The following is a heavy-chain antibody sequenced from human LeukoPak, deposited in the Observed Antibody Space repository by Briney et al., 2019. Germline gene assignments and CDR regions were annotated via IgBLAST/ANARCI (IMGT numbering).Heavy chain of an antibody. Sequence: SETQSLTCAVSGGSISSSNWWSWVRQPPGKGLEWIGEIYHSGSTNYNPSLKSRVTISVDKSKNQFSLKLSSVTAADTAVYYCARGIVGATNGSYYYYGMDVWGQGTTVTVSS. CDR1: GGSISSSNW. CDR2: IYHSGST. V-gene: IGHV4-4*02. J-gene: IGHJ6*02. CDR3: ARGIVGATNGSYYYYGMDV. D-gene: IGHD1-26*01.